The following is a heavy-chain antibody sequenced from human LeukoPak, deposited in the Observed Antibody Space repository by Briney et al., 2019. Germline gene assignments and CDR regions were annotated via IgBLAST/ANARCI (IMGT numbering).Heavy chain of an antibody. J-gene: IGHJ3*02. V-gene: IGHV4-39*01. CDR3: ATALYYYDSSGYYSLDAFDI. CDR2: IYYSGST. CDR1: GGSISSSSYY. D-gene: IGHD3-22*01. Sequence: SETLSLTXTVSGGSISSSSYYWGWIRQPPGKGLEWIGSIYYSGSTYYNPSLKSRVTISVDTSKNQFSLKLSSVTAADTAVYYCATALYYYDSSGYYSLDAFDIWGQGTMVTVSS.